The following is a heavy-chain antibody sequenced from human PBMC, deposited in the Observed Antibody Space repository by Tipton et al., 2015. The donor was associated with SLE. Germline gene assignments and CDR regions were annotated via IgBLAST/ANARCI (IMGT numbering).Heavy chain of an antibody. Sequence: SLRLSCAASGFTFEDYAMNWVRQAPGKGLEWVSLISGDGGRTFYADSVKGRFTISRDNDKSSLYLQMNSLTTEDTALYYCAKDMSGGGYYDVPGADYWGQGTLVTVSS. D-gene: IGHD3-10*02. CDR1: GFTFEDYA. V-gene: IGHV3-43*02. J-gene: IGHJ4*02. CDR2: ISGDGGRT. CDR3: AKDMSGGGYYDVPGADY.